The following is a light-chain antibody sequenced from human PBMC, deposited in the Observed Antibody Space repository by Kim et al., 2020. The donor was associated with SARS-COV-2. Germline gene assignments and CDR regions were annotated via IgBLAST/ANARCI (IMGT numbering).Light chain of an antibody. CDR2: DTS. CDR3: QQYDNLPIT. V-gene: IGKV1-33*01. J-gene: IGKJ5*01. CDR1: QGLNNY. Sequence: ASGGDRITCTCHASQGLNNYLSWYQQKPGKAPSLLIHDTSKLETRVPSRFSESGSGTDFTLTISNLQPENIRPNYSQQYDNLPITFGQGTRLEIK.